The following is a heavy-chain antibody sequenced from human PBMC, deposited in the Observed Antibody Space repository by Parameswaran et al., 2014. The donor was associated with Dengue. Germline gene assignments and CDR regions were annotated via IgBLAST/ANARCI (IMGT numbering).Heavy chain of an antibody. Sequence: WIRQPPGKGLEWVSSISSSSSYIYYADSVKGRFTISRDNAKNSLYLQMNSLGAEDTAVYYCASYSISGYSYGPPPVPPNFDYWGQGTLVTVSS. CDR2: ISSSSSYI. J-gene: IGHJ4*02. V-gene: IGHV3-21*01. CDR3: ASYSISGYSYGPPPVPPNFDY. D-gene: IGHD5-18*01.